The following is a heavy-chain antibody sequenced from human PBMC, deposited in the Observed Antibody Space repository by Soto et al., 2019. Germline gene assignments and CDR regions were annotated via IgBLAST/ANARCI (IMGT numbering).Heavy chain of an antibody. D-gene: IGHD2-15*01. Sequence: AAVKVSCKASGYTFISHGISWVRQAPGQGLEWMGWISGKNGNTKYAQEVQGRVTLTTDTSTSTAYMELRSLRSDDTAVYYCARVSSSIVVVPDYGMDVWGQGTTVTVSS. CDR2: ISGKNGNT. V-gene: IGHV1-18*04. CDR3: ARVSSSIVVVPDYGMDV. J-gene: IGHJ6*02. CDR1: GYTFISHG.